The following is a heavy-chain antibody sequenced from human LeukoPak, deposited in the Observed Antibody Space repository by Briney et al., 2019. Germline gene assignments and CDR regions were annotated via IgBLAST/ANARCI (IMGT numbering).Heavy chain of an antibody. CDR1: GYNFINYW. D-gene: IGHD6-13*01. CDR3: ARHASPYSSNYYFDY. Sequence: GESLKISCKGSGYNFINYWIGWVRQMPGKGLEWMGIIYPGDSDTRYNPSFQGQVTISADKSISTAYLQWSSLKASDTAMYYCARHASPYSSNYYFDYWGQGALVTVSS. CDR2: IYPGDSDT. V-gene: IGHV5-51*01. J-gene: IGHJ4*02.